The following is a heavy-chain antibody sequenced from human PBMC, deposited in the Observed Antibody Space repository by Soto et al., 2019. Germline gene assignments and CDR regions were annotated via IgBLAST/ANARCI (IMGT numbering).Heavy chain of an antibody. D-gene: IGHD3-22*01. CDR3: ARDWYYYDSSGYKHDAFDI. V-gene: IGHV1-69*13. J-gene: IGHJ3*02. CDR2: IIPIFGTA. Sequence: ASVKVSCKASGGTFSSYAISWVRQAPGQGLEWMGGIIPIFGTANYAQKFQGRVTITADESTSTAYMELSSLRSEDTAVYYCARDWYYYDSSGYKHDAFDIWGQGTMVTVS. CDR1: GGTFSSYA.